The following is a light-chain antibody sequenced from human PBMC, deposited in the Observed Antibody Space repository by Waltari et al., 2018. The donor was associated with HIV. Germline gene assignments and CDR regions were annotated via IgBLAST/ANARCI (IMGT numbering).Light chain of an antibody. CDR3: GTWDDSLGAVV. V-gene: IGLV1-51*02. J-gene: IGLJ2*01. CDR2: ETS. CDR1: SSNIGNNY. Sequence: QSVLTQPPSVSAAPGQTVTLPCSGTSSNIGNNYVSWYHQFPGTTPKLLIYETSKRPSGIPDRFSGSKSGTSATLGITGVQSADEADYYCGTWDDSLGAVVFGGGTRVTV.